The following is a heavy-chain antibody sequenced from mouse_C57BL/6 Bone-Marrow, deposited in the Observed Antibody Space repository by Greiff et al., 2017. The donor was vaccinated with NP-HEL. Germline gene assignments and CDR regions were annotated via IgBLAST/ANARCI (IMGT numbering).Heavy chain of an antibody. CDR3: ARYYYGSSYFDY. V-gene: IGHV5-17*01. CDR2: LSSGRSTI. Sequence: EVQLVASGGGLVKPGGSLKLSCAASGFTFSDYGMHWVRQAPEKGLEWVAYLSSGRSTIYYADTVKGRFTISRDNAKNTLFLQMTSLRSEDTAMYYCARYYYGSSYFDYWGQGTTLTVSS. CDR1: GFTFSDYG. D-gene: IGHD1-1*01. J-gene: IGHJ2*01.